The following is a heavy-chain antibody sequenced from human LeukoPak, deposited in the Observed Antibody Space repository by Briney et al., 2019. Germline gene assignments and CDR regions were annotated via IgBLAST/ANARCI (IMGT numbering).Heavy chain of an antibody. CDR2: INQDGRDK. V-gene: IGHV3-7*01. J-gene: IGHJ4*02. CDR1: GFTFSSDW. CDR3: AGGAGY. Sequence: GGSLRLSCAASGFTFSSDWMSWVRQAPGKGLEWVANINQDGRDKSYVDSVRGRFTISRDDARNSLYLQMNSLRAEDTAMYYCAGGAGYWGQGTLVTVSS.